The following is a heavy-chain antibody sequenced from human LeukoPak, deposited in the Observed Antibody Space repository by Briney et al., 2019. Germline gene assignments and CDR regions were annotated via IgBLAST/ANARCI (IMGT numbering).Heavy chain of an antibody. Sequence: SETLSLTCTVFGGSISSYYWSWIRQPPGKGLEWIGYIYYSGSTNYNPSLKSRVTISVDTSKNQFSLKLSSVTAADTAVYYCARHEVGMASDAFDIWGQGTMVTVSS. D-gene: IGHD5-24*01. V-gene: IGHV4-59*08. CDR2: IYYSGST. CDR1: GGSISSYY. CDR3: ARHEVGMASDAFDI. J-gene: IGHJ3*02.